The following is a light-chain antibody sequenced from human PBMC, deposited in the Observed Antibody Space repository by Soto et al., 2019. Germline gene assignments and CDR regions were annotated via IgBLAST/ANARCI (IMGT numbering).Light chain of an antibody. Sequence: AIQMTQSPSSLSASVGDRVTITCRASQGIRSDLAWYQQHPGKAPNLLIYAASSLQGGVPSRFSGSGSGTDFTLTINSLQPEDFATYYCLQDYNYPWTFGQGTKVDI. CDR2: AAS. V-gene: IGKV1-6*01. CDR3: LQDYNYPWT. CDR1: QGIRSD. J-gene: IGKJ1*01.